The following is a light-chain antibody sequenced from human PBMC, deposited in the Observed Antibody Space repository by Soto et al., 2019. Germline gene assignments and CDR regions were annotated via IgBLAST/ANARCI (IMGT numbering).Light chain of an antibody. V-gene: IGKV1-6*01. J-gene: IGKJ3*01. CDR1: QDIRND. CDR2: NAS. Sequence: AIQMTQSPSSLSSSVGDRVTITCRASQDIRNDLGWYQHKPGKAPNLLIYNASSLQSGVPSRFNGSGSGTDFTLIISSLQPEDSATYYCLQDDSYPRTFGPGTKVDVK. CDR3: LQDDSYPRT.